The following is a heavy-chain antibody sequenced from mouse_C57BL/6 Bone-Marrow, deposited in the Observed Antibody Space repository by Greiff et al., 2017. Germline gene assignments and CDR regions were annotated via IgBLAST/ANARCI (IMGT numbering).Heavy chain of an antibody. CDR3: ARGYGSSWLYAMDY. CDR1: GYSITSGYY. CDR2: ISYDGSN. V-gene: IGHV3-6*01. Sequence: EVQLQQSGPGLVKPSPSLSLTCSVTGYSITSGYYWNWIRQFPGNKLEWMGYISYDGSNNYNPSLKNRISITRDTSTNQFFLQLNSVTTEDTATYYCARGYGSSWLYAMDYWGQGTSVTVSS. J-gene: IGHJ4*01. D-gene: IGHD1-1*01.